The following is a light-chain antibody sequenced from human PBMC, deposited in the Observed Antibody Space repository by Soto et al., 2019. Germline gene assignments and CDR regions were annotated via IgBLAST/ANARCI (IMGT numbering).Light chain of an antibody. CDR2: GAS. CDR1: QGIRND. Sequence: DIQMTQSPSSLSAFVGDRVTITCRASQGIRNDLVWYQQRPGKAPKRLIYGASSLQSGVPSRFSGSGSETEFTFTISSLQPEDFATYFCLQHNSYPRTVGQGTKVDIK. V-gene: IGKV1-17*01. J-gene: IGKJ1*01. CDR3: LQHNSYPRT.